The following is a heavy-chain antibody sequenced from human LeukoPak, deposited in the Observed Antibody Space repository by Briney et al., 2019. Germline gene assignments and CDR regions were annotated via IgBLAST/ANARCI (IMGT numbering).Heavy chain of an antibody. D-gene: IGHD3-10*01. V-gene: IGHV4-39*01. CDR1: GGSISSSSYY. CDR3: ARHEGLLWFGELSKSQYNWFDP. Sequence: PSETLSLTCTVSGGSISSSSYYWGWIRQPPGKGLEWIGSIYYNGSTYYNPSLKSRVTISVDTSKNQFSLKLSSVTAADTAVYYCARHEGLLWFGELSKSQYNWFDPWGQGTLVTVSS. CDR2: IYYNGST. J-gene: IGHJ5*02.